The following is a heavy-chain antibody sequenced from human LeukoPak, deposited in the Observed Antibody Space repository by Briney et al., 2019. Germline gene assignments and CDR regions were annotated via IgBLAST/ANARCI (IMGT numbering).Heavy chain of an antibody. J-gene: IGHJ3*02. V-gene: IGHV3-23*01. CDR3: ASSGSSRAAFDI. CDR1: GFTFSTYA. D-gene: IGHD3-22*01. CDR2: IINSGGST. Sequence: WGSLRLSCVASGFTFSTYAMTWVRQAPGKGLEWVSTIINSGGSTYYVDSVKGRFTISRDNAKNTLYLQMNSLRAEDTAVYYCASSGSSRAAFDIWGQGTMVTVSS.